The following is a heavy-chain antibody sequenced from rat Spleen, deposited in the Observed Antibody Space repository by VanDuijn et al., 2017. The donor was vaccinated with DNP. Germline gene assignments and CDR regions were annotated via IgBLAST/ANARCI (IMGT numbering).Heavy chain of an antibody. CDR3: ARRDYDGWYFDF. Sequence: EVRLQESGPGLVKPSQSLSLTCSVTGYSITSNYWGWIRKFPGSKMEWIGHISYSGSTSYNPSLKSRISITRDTSKNQFFLQLNSVTTEDTATYYCARRDYDGWYFDFWGPGTMVTVSS. J-gene: IGHJ1*01. V-gene: IGHV3-1*01. D-gene: IGHD1-12*02. CDR1: GYSITSNY. CDR2: ISYSGST.